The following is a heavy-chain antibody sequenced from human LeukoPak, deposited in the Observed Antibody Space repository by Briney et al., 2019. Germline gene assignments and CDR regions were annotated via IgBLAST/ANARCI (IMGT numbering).Heavy chain of an antibody. CDR3: ASGSNTRLGYYYYYYGMDV. CDR1: GGSISSGGYY. D-gene: IGHD1-26*01. V-gene: IGHV4-31*03. J-gene: IGHJ6*02. CDR2: IYYNGST. Sequence: SETLSLTCTVSGGSISSGGYYWSWIRQHPGKGLEWIGYIYYNGSTYYNPSLKSRVTISVDTSKNQFSLKLSSVTAADTAVYYCASGSNTRLGYYYYYYGMDVWGQGTTVTVSS.